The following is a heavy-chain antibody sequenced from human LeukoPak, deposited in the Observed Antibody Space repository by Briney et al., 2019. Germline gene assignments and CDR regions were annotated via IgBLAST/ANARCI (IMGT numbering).Heavy chain of an antibody. J-gene: IGHJ4*02. CDR3: ARSQRYSSSGCFDY. Sequence: SETLSVTCTVSGGSISSYYWSWIRQPPGKGLEWIGYIYYSGSTNYNPSLKSRVTISVDTSKNQFSLKLSSVTAADTAVYYCARSQRYSSSGCFDYWGQGTLVTVSS. CDR1: GGSISSYY. D-gene: IGHD6-6*01. V-gene: IGHV4-59*01. CDR2: IYYSGST.